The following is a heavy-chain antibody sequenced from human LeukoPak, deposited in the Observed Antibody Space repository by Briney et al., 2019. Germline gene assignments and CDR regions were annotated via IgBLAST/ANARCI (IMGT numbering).Heavy chain of an antibody. CDR1: GFTFSSYS. Sequence: GGSLRLSCAASGFTFSSYSMSWVRQAPGKGLEWVSAISGSGGSTYYADSVKGRFTISRDNSKNTLYLQMNSLRAEDTAVYYCAKDHSSSWYGTFDYWGQGTLVTVSS. CDR2: ISGSGGST. V-gene: IGHV3-23*01. D-gene: IGHD6-13*01. CDR3: AKDHSSSWYGTFDY. J-gene: IGHJ4*02.